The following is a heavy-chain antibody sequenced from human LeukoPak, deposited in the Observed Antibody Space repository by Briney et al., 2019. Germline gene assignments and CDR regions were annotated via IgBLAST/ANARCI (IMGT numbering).Heavy chain of an antibody. Sequence: PPGGSLRLSCAASGFTFSIYGMSWVRQAPGRGLEWVSAMSGSGGSTYYADSVKGRFTISRDNSKNTLYLQMNSLRAEDTAVYYCAKDGYYDSSAYYYVRYFDLWGRGTLVTVSS. CDR2: MSGSGGST. CDR1: GFTFSIYG. CDR3: AKDGYYDSSAYYYVRYFDL. D-gene: IGHD3-22*01. V-gene: IGHV3-23*01. J-gene: IGHJ2*01.